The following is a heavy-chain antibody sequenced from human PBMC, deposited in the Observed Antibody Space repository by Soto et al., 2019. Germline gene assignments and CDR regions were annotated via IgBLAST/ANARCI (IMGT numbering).Heavy chain of an antibody. CDR3: ARDSGYDLDYYYMDV. J-gene: IGHJ6*03. V-gene: IGHV1-2*04. CDR1: GYTSTNYG. D-gene: IGHD5-12*01. CDR2: INPNSGGT. Sequence: VKVSCKASGYTSTNYGMHWVRQAPGQGLEWMGWINPNSGGTNYAQKFQGWVTMTRDTSISTAYMELSRLRSDDTAVYYCARDSGYDLDYYYMDVWGKGTTVTVSS.